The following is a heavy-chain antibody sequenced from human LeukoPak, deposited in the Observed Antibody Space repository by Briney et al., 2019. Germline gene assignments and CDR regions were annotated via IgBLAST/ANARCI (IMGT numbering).Heavy chain of an antibody. CDR3: ARHRGYYDYVWGSYRQKSYFDY. V-gene: IGHV4-34*01. J-gene: IGHJ4*02. CDR2: INHSGST. Sequence: PSETLSLTCAVYGGSFSGYYWSWIRQPPGKGLEWIGEINHSGSTNYNPSLKSRVTISVDTSKNQFSLKLSSVTAADTAVYYCARHRGYYDYVWGSYRQKSYFDYWGQGTLATVSS. CDR1: GGSFSGYY. D-gene: IGHD3-16*02.